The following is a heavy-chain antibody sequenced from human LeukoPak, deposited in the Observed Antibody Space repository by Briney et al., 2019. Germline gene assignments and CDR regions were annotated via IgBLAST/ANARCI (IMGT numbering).Heavy chain of an antibody. CDR2: ISAYDGNT. CDR3: ARIPYYGSGNYYYYGMDV. Sequence: ASVKVSCKASGYTFTSYGISWVRQAPGQGLEWMGWISAYDGNTNYAQKLQGRVTMTTDTSTSTAYMELRSLRSDDTAVYYCARIPYYGSGNYYYYGMDVWGKGTTVTVSS. J-gene: IGHJ6*04. D-gene: IGHD3-10*01. V-gene: IGHV1-18*04. CDR1: GYTFTSYG.